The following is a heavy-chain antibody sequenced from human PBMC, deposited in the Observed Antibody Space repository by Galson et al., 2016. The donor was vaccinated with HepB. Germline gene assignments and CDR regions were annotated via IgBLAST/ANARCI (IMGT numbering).Heavy chain of an antibody. Sequence: SVKVSCKASGYSFTSYAIHWMRQAPGQRLEWMGWIKPGNGDTKYSQKFQDRVTITRDTSATTAYLELSSLRSEDMAVFYCARGGFLYYDFWSGLDNWGQGTLVTVSS. CDR2: IKPGNGDT. V-gene: IGHV1-3*01. J-gene: IGHJ4*02. CDR3: ARGGFLYYDFWSGLDN. D-gene: IGHD3-3*01. CDR1: GYSFTSYA.